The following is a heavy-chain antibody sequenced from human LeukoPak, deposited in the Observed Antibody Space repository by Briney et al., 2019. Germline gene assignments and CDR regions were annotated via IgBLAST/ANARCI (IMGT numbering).Heavy chain of an antibody. CDR3: ARLGQPNAFDI. J-gene: IGHJ3*02. D-gene: IGHD3-16*01. CDR2: ISNSGRT. CDR1: GGSISSYY. V-gene: IGHV4-59*08. Sequence: SETLSLTCTVSGGSISSYYWSWIRQPPGKGLECIGYISNSGRTNYNPSLKSRVTISADTSKKQLSLKRSSVTAADTGVYFCARLGQPNAFDIWGQGTMVTVSS.